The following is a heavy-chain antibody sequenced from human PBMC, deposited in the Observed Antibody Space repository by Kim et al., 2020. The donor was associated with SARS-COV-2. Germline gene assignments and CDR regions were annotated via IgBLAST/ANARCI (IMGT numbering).Heavy chain of an antibody. CDR3: ARVSGTYDILTAVDY. J-gene: IGHJ4*01. V-gene: IGHV3-30*04. Sequence: GGSLRLSCAASGFTFSSYAMHWVRQAPGKGLEWVAVISYDGSNKYYADSVKGRFTISRDNSKNTLYLQMNSLRAEDTAVYYCARVSGTYDILTAVDYWG. D-gene: IGHD3-9*01. CDR2: ISYDGSNK. CDR1: GFTFSSYA.